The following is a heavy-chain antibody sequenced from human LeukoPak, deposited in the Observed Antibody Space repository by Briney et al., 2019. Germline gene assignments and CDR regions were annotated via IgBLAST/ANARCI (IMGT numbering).Heavy chain of an antibody. D-gene: IGHD2-2*01. CDR1: GGSISSGDYY. V-gene: IGHV4-30-4*08. CDR3: ASFIPAAILGFQH. CDR2: IYYSGST. J-gene: IGHJ1*01. Sequence: SETLSLTCTVSGGSISSGDYYWSWIRQPPGKGLEWIGHIYYSGSTYYNPSLKSRVTISVDTSKNQFSLKLSSVTAADTAVYYCASFIPAAILGFQHWGQGTLVTVSS.